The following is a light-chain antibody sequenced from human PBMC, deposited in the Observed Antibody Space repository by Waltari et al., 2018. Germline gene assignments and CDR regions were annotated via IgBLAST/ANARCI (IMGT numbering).Light chain of an antibody. CDR3: MIWPSNAWV. Sequence: QPVLTQPPSSSASPGESARLTCTVSSDSNVADYYIYWYQQKPGSPPRYLLYYYSNSHTGQGSGAPRRFSGYKDASATTGFLLIAGLQSEDEADYYCMIWPSNAWVFGGGTKLTVL. CDR2: YYSNSHT. V-gene: IGLV5-37*01. J-gene: IGLJ3*02. CDR1: SDSNVADYY.